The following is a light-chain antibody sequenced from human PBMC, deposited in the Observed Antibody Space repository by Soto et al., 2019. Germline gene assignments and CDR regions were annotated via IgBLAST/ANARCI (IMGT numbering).Light chain of an antibody. Sequence: QPVLTQPPSASGTPGQRVTISCSGSSSNIGSNTVNWYQQLPGTAPKPLIYSNNQRPSGVPDRFSGSKSGTSASLAISGLQSEDEAGYYCAAWDDSLNGSVVFGGGTKLTVL. CDR1: SSNIGSNT. V-gene: IGLV1-44*01. J-gene: IGLJ2*01. CDR2: SNN. CDR3: AAWDDSLNGSVV.